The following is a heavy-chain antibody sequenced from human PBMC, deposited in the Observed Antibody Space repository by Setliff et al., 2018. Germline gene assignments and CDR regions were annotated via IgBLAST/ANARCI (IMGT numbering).Heavy chain of an antibody. CDR3: ARDRDSSGYPYYFDY. CDR1: GYTFTSYG. J-gene: IGHJ4*02. D-gene: IGHD3-22*01. V-gene: IGHV1-2*04. CDR2: INPNSGGT. Sequence: ASVKVSCKASGYTFTSYGISWVRQAPGQGLEWMGWINPNSGGTNYAQKFQGWVTMTRDTSISTAYMELSRLRSDDTAVYYCARDRDSSGYPYYFDYWGQGTLVTVSS.